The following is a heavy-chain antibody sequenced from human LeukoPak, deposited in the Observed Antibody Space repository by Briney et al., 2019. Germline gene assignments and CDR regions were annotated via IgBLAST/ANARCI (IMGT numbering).Heavy chain of an antibody. CDR3: TLVGSYDTLTGFRFPPYFYGMDV. Sequence: GRSLRLSCAASGFTFSSYGMHWVRQAPGKGLEWVAVIWYGGSNKYYADSVKGRFTISRDNANNSLYLQMNSLRAEDTAVYFCTLVGSYDTLTGFRFPPYFYGMDVWGQGTTVTVSS. CDR1: GFTFSSYG. V-gene: IGHV3-33*03. J-gene: IGHJ6*02. D-gene: IGHD3-9*01. CDR2: IWYGGSNK.